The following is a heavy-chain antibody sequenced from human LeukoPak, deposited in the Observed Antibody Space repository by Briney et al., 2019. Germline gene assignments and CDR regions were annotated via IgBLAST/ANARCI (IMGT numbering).Heavy chain of an antibody. CDR2: IYTSGST. Sequence: SETLSLTCTVSGGSISSYYWSWIRQPAGKGLEWIGRIYTSGSTNYNPSLKSRVTMSVDTSKNQFSLKLSSVTAADTAVYYCARDRSSCWSAPNWFDPWGQGTLVTVSS. V-gene: IGHV4-4*07. CDR1: GGSISSYY. CDR3: ARDRSSCWSAPNWFDP. D-gene: IGHD6-13*01. J-gene: IGHJ5*02.